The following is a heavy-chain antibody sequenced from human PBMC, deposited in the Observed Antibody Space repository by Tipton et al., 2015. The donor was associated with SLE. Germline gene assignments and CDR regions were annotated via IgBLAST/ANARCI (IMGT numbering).Heavy chain of an antibody. CDR1: GASVRSTSYH. CDR3: ATVRLQRDGWYPWDF. V-gene: IGHV4-39*07. D-gene: IGHD6-19*01. Sequence: TLSLTCFVSGASVRSTSYHWGWIRQPPGKGLEWIGNIYYDGTAYSTPSLESRVSTSVDTSKNQVSLRLASVTAADTAVYYCATVRLQRDGWYPWDFWGQGTLVTV. J-gene: IGHJ4*02. CDR2: IYYDGTA.